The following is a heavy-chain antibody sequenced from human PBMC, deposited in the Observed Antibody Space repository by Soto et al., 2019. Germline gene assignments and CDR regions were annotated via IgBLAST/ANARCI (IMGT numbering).Heavy chain of an antibody. CDR1: GFSLNTRAVG. CDR2: INWNDDE. J-gene: IGHJ3*02. CDR3: AHRHDLGGFDI. V-gene: IGHV2-5*01. D-gene: IGHD2-15*01. Sequence: QITLKESGPTLVKPTQTLTLTCTFSGFSLNTRAVGVGWIRQPPGKALEGLALINWNDDERYSPSLNDRLTITKDTSRNHVVLTMTNVDPVDTATYYCAHRHDLGGFDIWGQGTTVTVSS.